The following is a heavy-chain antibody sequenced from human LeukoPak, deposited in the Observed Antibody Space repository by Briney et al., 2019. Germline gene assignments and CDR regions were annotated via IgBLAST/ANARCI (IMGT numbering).Heavy chain of an antibody. CDR1: GYTFTSYW. CDR3: ARAYCGGDCSSRYYYYYGMDV. D-gene: IGHD2-21*02. Sequence: GESLKISCKSSGYTFTSYWIGWVRQMPGKGLEWMGIIYPGDSDTRYSPSFQGQVTISADKSISTAYLQWSSLKASDTAMYYCARAYCGGDCSSRYYYYYGMDVWGQGTTVTVSS. J-gene: IGHJ6*02. CDR2: IYPGDSDT. V-gene: IGHV5-51*01.